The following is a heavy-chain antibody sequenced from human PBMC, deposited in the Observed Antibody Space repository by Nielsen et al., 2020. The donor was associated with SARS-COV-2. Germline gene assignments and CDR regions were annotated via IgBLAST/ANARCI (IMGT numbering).Heavy chain of an antibody. D-gene: IGHD3-22*01. CDR1: GFTFSSYE. CDR2: ISSSGSTI. J-gene: IGHJ4*02. V-gene: IGHV3-48*03. CDR3: ARDVASGYYRYYFDY. Sequence: GGSLRLSCAASGFTFSSYEMNWVRQAPGKGLEWVSYISSSGSTIYYADSVKGRFTISRDNAKNSLYLQMNSLRAEDTAVYYCARDVASGYYRYYFDYWGQGTLVTVSS.